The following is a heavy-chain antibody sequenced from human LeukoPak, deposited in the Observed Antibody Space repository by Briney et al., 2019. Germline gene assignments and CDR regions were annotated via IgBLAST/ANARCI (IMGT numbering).Heavy chain of an antibody. CDR1: GFTFKAYN. Sequence: GGSLRLSCAVSGFTFKAYNMIWVRQGPGKGLEWVSSVKGSATNTYYADSVRGRFTISRDDSKNTLYLQMNSLSAEDTAVYYCAKGRVINWDGGDCWGQGTLVTVSS. V-gene: IGHV3-23*05. CDR2: VKGSATNT. D-gene: IGHD1-20*01. CDR3: AKGRVINWDGGDC. J-gene: IGHJ4*02.